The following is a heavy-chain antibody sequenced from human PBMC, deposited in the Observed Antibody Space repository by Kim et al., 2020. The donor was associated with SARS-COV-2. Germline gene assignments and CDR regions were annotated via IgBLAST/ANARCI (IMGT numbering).Heavy chain of an antibody. CDR3: ARLTDSGYDSDDDY. CDR2: IYHSGST. V-gene: IGHV4-4*02. CDR1: GGSISSSNW. D-gene: IGHD5-12*01. Sequence: SETLSLTCAVSGGSISSSNWWSWVRQPPGKGLEWIGEIYHSGSTNYNPSLKSRVTISVDKSKNQFSLKLSSVTAADTAVYYCARLTDSGYDSDDDYWGQGTLVTVSS. J-gene: IGHJ4*02.